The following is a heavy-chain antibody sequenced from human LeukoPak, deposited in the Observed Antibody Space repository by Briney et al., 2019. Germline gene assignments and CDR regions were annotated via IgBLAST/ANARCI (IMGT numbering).Heavy chain of an antibody. CDR2: IFYSGGT. V-gene: IGHV4-39*01. CDR1: GGSISSGSYY. Sequence: SETLSLTCTVSGGSISSGSYYWGWIRQTPGKGLEWIGNIFYSGGTYYKPSLKSRVTISVDTSKSQFSLKLNSVTAADTAVYYCARRGVYGSGSYFGYWGQGTLVTVSS. CDR3: ARRGVYGSGSYFGY. J-gene: IGHJ4*02. D-gene: IGHD3-10*01.